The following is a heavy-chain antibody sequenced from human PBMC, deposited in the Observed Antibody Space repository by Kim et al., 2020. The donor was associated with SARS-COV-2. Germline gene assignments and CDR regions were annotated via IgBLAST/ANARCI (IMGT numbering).Heavy chain of an antibody. J-gene: IGHJ4*02. Sequence: YADSVKGRFTISRDNAKNSLYLQMNSLRAEDTAVYYCARARDTYSGSPDYWGQGTLVTVSS. CDR3: ARARDTYSGSPDY. V-gene: IGHV3-21*01. D-gene: IGHD1-26*01.